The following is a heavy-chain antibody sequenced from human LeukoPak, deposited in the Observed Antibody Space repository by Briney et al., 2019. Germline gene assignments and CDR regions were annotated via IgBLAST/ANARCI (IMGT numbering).Heavy chain of an antibody. CDR2: IKEDGTEK. CDR1: GVIFQYYW. V-gene: IGHV3-7*01. D-gene: IGHD1-1*01. CDR3: VRVGPQLYY. Sequence: PGGSLRLSCAASGVIFQYYWMAWVRQAPGMGLEGVAHIKEDGTEKFYVDSVKGLFTISKDDARNALYLQMNSLRDEDTAIYYCVRVGPQLYYWGQGTLVIVSS. J-gene: IGHJ4*02.